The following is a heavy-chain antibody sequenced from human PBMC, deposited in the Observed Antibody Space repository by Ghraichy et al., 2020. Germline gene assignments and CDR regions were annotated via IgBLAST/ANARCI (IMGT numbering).Heavy chain of an antibody. CDR2: ISGSGGST. CDR1: GFTFSSYA. Sequence: GGSLRLSCAASGFTFSSYAMSWVRQAPGKGLEWVSVISGSGGSTYYADSVKGRFTISRDNSKNTLYLQMNSLRAEDTAVYYCAKDRRAEQWLVLGDYFDYWGQGTLVTVSS. D-gene: IGHD6-19*01. J-gene: IGHJ4*02. V-gene: IGHV3-23*01. CDR3: AKDRRAEQWLVLGDYFDY.